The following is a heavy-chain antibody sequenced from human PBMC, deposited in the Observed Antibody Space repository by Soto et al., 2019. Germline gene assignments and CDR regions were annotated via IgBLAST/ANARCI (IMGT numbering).Heavy chain of an antibody. D-gene: IGHD3-22*01. Sequence: PSETLSLTCAVSGGSISSGGYSWSWIRQPPGKGLEWIGYIYHSGSTYYNPSLKSRVTISVDRSKNQFSLKLSSVTAADTAVYYCARVNDDDSSGYYQYYFDDWGQGTLVTVSS. CDR2: IYHSGST. CDR1: GGSISSGGYS. CDR3: ARVNDDDSSGYYQYYFDD. V-gene: IGHV4-30-2*01. J-gene: IGHJ4*02.